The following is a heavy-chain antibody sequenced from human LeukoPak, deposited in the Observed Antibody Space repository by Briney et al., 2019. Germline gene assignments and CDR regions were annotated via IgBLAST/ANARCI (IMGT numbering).Heavy chain of an antibody. CDR2: IYYSGST. CDR3: ARDCSSTSCYWGYYYYGMDV. D-gene: IGHD2-2*01. V-gene: IGHV4-39*07. Sequence: SETLSLTCTVSGGSISSSSYYWGWIRQPPGKGLEWIGSIYYSGSTYYNPSLKSRVTISVDTSKNQFSLKLSSVTAADTAVYYCARDCSSTSCYWGYYYYGMDVWGQGTTVTVSS. CDR1: GGSISSSSYY. J-gene: IGHJ6*02.